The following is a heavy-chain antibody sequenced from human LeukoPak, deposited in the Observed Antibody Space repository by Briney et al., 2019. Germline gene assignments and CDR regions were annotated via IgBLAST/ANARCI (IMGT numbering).Heavy chain of an antibody. V-gene: IGHV3-30*18. CDR1: GFTFSSYD. J-gene: IGHJ4*02. D-gene: IGHD2-21*02. CDR2: ISYDGSNK. CDR3: AKDFKHIVVVTAPLGGFDY. Sequence: PGGSLRLSCAASGFTFSSYDMHWVRQAPGKGLEWVAVISYDGSNKYYADSVKGRFTSSRDNSKNTLYLQMNSLRAEDTAVYYCAKDFKHIVVVTAPLGGFDYWGQGTLVTVSS.